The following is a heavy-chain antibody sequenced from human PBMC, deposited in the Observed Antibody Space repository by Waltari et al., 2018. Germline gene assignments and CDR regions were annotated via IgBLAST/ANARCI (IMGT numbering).Heavy chain of an antibody. CDR1: GFTFSSYG. J-gene: IGHJ4*02. CDR3: AKDDFWSGYYFYFDY. CDR2: IWYDGSNK. D-gene: IGHD3-3*01. Sequence: QVQLVESGGGVVQPGRSLRLSCAASGFTFSSYGLQWVRQAPGKGLEWVAVIWYDGSNKYYADSVKGRFTISRDNSKNTLYLQMNSLRAEDTAVYYCAKDDFWSGYYFYFDYWGQGTLVTVSS. V-gene: IGHV3-30*18.